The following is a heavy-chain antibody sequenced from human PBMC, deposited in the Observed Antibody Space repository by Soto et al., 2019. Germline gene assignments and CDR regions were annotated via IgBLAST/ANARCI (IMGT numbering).Heavy chain of an antibody. V-gene: IGHV3-74*01. Sequence: GGSLRLSCEGSGLTYSTAWMHWVRQAPGKGLVWVSSINRDGSVTNYADSVKGRFTISRDSAEKTLYLQINSLRADDTGVYYCARADIVVGSYMRIWGQGTTVTVSS. CDR1: GLTYSTAW. CDR2: INRDGSVT. D-gene: IGHD2-2*01. CDR3: ARADIVVGSYMRI. J-gene: IGHJ6*02.